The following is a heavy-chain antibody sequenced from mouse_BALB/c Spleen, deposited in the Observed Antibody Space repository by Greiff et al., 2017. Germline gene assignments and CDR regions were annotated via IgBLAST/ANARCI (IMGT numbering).Heavy chain of an antibody. Sequence: EVKLQESGPELVKPGASVKMSCKASGYTFTSYVMHWVKQKPGQGLEWIGYINPYNDGTKYNEKFKGKATLTADTSSSTAYMQLSSLTSEDSAVYFCARSASYDGYYWGQGTLVTVSA. D-gene: IGHD2-3*01. J-gene: IGHJ3*01. CDR2: INPYNDGT. V-gene: IGHV1-14*01. CDR3: ARSASYDGYY. CDR1: GYTFTSYV.